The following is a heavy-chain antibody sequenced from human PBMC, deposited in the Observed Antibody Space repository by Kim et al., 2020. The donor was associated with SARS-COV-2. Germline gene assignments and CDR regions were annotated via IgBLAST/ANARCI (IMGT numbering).Heavy chain of an antibody. CDR3: ATRVQFIFDS. CDR2: INSDGSTT. CDR1: GFTFTSNW. V-gene: IGHV3-74*01. J-gene: IGHJ4*02. Sequence: GGSLRLSCAASGFTFTSNWMHWVRQAPGKGLVWVSLINSDGSTTTYADSVKGRFTTSRDNAKNMLFLQMNTLTAEDTAVYYCATRVQFIFDSWGQGTLVTVSS.